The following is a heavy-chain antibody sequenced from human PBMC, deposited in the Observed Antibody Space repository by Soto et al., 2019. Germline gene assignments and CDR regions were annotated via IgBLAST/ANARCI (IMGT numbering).Heavy chain of an antibody. CDR1: GFTFSSYG. V-gene: IGHV3-33*01. CDR2: IWYDGSNK. Sequence: QVQLVESGGGVVQPGRSLRLSCAASGFTFSSYGMHWVRQAPGKGLEWVAVIWYDGSNKYYADSVKGRFTISRDNSKNTLYLQMNSLRAEDTAVYYCAGSPRVRGVILAGYWGQGTLVTVSS. CDR3: AGSPRVRGVILAGY. J-gene: IGHJ4*02. D-gene: IGHD3-10*01.